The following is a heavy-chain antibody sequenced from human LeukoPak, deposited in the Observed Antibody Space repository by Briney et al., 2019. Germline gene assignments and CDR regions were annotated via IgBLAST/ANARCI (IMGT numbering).Heavy chain of an antibody. CDR1: GFTFNNYA. V-gene: IGHV3-23*01. J-gene: IGHJ5*02. D-gene: IGHD1-26*01. CDR3: AKAGSVLGATDWFAP. CDR2: ISGSGGTT. Sequence: AGSLRLSCAASGFTFNNYAMNWVRQAPGKGLEWVSRISGSGGTTYCADSVKGRFTISRDNSKNTLYLQMNSLRVEDTAVYYCAKAGSVLGATDWFAPWGQGTLVTVSS.